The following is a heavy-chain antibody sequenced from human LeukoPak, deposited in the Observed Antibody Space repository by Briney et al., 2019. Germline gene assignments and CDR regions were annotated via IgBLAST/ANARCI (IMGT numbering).Heavy chain of an antibody. V-gene: IGHV3-48*03. CDR3: ARDYLRAAAGTMK. J-gene: IGHJ4*02. CDR2: ISTSGSTI. Sequence: GGSLRLSCAASGFTFSSYEMNWVRQAPGKGLEWVSYISTSGSTIYYADSVKGRFTISRDNAKNSLYLQMNSLRAEDTAVYYRARDYLRAAAGTMKWGQGTLVTVSS. CDR1: GFTFSSYE. D-gene: IGHD6-13*01.